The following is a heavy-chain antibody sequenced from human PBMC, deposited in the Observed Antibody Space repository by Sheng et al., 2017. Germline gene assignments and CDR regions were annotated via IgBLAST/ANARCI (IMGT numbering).Heavy chain of an antibody. V-gene: IGHV1-69*05. CDR2: IIPIFGTA. CDR3: ARGSIMITFGGVQPAFDY. Sequence: QVQLVQSGAEVKKPGSSVKVSCKASGGTFSSYAISWVRQAPGQGLEWMGGIIPIFGTANYAQKFQGRVTITTDESTSTAYMELSSLRSEDTAVYYCARGSIMITFGGVQPAFDYWGQGTLVTVSS. D-gene: IGHD3-16*01. CDR1: GGTFSSYA. J-gene: IGHJ4*02.